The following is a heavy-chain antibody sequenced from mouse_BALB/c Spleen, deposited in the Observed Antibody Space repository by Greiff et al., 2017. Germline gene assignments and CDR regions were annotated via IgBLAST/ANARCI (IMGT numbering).Heavy chain of an antibody. Sequence: EVQLVESGGGLVKPGGSLNLSCAASGFTFSDSYMYWVRQTPEKRLEWVATISDGGSYTYYPDSVKGRFTISRDNAKNNLYLQMSSLKSEDTAMYYCARVGYDDVGSHWYGMDYWGQGTSGTGSS. V-gene: IGHV5-4*02. CDR3: ARVGYDDVGSHWYGMDY. CDR1: GFTFSDSY. J-gene: IGHJ4*01. CDR2: ISDGGSYT. D-gene: IGHD2-14*01.